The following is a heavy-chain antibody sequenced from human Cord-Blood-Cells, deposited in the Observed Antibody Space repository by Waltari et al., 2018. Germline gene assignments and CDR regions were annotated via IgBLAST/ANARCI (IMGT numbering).Heavy chain of an antibody. J-gene: IGHJ5*02. CDR1: GGSFSGYY. D-gene: IGHD6-13*01. Sequence: QVQLPQWGAGLLKPSETLSLTCAVYGGSFSGYYWRWIRQLPGKGLEWTGKINHSGSTNYNPSLKSRDTVSVDTSKNQFSRKLGSVTAADTAVYYCARALFDQQLVRSNWFDPRGQGTLVTVSS. V-gene: IGHV4-34*01. CDR2: INHSGST. CDR3: ARALFDQQLVRSNWFDP.